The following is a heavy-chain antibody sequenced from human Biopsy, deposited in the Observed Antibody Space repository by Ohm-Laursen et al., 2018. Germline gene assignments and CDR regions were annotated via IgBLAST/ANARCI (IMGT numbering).Heavy chain of an antibody. J-gene: IGHJ4*02. CDR3: ARDRMTDVFGGPTRTDVFDS. CDR2: VNPNSGAT. V-gene: IGHV1-2*02. CDR1: GYTFNDYY. Sequence: ASVKVSCKASGYTFNDYYIHLVRQSPGQGLEWMGWVNPNSGATNSAEKFRGRVTLTRDTSISAVYIELRRLKSDDAAVYFCARDRMTDVFGGPTRTDVFDSWGQGTPVTVSS. D-gene: IGHD3-10*01.